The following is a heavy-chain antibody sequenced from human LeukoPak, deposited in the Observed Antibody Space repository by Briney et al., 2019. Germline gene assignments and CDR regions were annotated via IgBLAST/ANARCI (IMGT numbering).Heavy chain of an antibody. Sequence: SGPTLVNPTPTLTLTFTFSGFSLSTRGVGVGWIRQPPGKALEWLSLIYWNDDKRYSPSLKSRLTITKDTSKNQVVLTMTNMDPVDTATYYCARCLWSGYYNWFDPWGQGTLVTVSS. CDR3: ARCLWSGYYNWFDP. V-gene: IGHV2-5*01. CDR1: GFSLSTRGVG. J-gene: IGHJ5*02. CDR2: IYWNDDK. D-gene: IGHD3-3*01.